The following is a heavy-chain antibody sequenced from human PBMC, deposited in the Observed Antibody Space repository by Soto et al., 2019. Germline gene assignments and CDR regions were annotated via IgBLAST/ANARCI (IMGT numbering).Heavy chain of an antibody. CDR1: GFTFSSYA. D-gene: IGHD6-6*01. J-gene: IGHJ4*02. Sequence: GGSLRLSCAASGFTFSSYAMSWVRQAPGKGLEWVSAISGSGGSTYYADSVKARFTISRDNSKNTLYLQMNSLRAEDTAVYCCARVQSIAARPDFDYGGQGTLVTVSS. CDR3: ARVQSIAARPDFDY. CDR2: ISGSGGST. V-gene: IGHV3-23*01.